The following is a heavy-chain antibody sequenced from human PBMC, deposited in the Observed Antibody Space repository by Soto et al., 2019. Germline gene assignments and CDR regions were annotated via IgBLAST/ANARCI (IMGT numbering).Heavy chain of an antibody. CDR1: GFTFSSYG. V-gene: IGHV3-21*01. CDR3: ARDGGRRGGGYFDL. D-gene: IGHD3-16*01. Sequence: EVQLVESGGGLVKPGGSLRLSCAASGFTFSSYGMNWVRQAPGKGLEWVSSISSSSSYIYYADSVKGRFTISRDNAKNSLYLQMKSLGGGDTGVYYCARDGGRRGGGYFDLWGRGTLVTVSS. CDR2: ISSSSSYI. J-gene: IGHJ2*01.